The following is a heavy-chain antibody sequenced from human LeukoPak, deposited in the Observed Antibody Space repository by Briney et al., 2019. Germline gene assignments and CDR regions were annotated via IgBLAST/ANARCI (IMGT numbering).Heavy chain of an antibody. CDR2: INPNSGGT. V-gene: IGHV1-2*06. D-gene: IGHD4-23*01. J-gene: IGHJ4*02. Sequence: ASVKVSCKASGYTFTGYYMHWVRQAPGQGLEWMGRINPNSGGTNYAQKFQGRVTMTRDTYISTAYMELRRLRSDDTAVYYCARVRRFPPVVDYWGQGTLVTVSS. CDR3: ARVRRFPPVVDY. CDR1: GYTFTGYY.